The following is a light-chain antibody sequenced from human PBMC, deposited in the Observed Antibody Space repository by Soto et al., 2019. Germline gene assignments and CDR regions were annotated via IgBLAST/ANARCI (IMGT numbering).Light chain of an antibody. J-gene: IGLJ1*01. CDR1: TSDVGGYNL. Sequence: QSVLTQPASVSGSPGQSITISCSGTTSDVGGYNLVSWYQQHTAKAPKVMIYGVSNRPSGVSNRFSGSKSGNTASLTISGLQAEDEADYYCTSYTSSSIFYVFGTGTKVTVL. CDR3: TSYTSSSIFYV. CDR2: GVS. V-gene: IGLV2-14*01.